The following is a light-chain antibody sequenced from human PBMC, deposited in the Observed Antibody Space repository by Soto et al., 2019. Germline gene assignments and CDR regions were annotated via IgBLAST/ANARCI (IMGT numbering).Light chain of an antibody. CDR3: QQYNNWPPLT. Sequence: EIVMTQSPATLSVSPGERATLSCRASQSVSSNLAWYQQKPGQAPRLLIYGASTRATGIPARFSGSGSGTEFTITISSLQSEDFAVYYSQQYNNWPPLTFGGGTKVEIK. V-gene: IGKV3-15*01. CDR1: QSVSSN. J-gene: IGKJ4*01. CDR2: GAS.